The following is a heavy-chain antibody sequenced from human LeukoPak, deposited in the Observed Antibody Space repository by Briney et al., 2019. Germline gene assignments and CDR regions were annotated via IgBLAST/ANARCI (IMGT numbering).Heavy chain of an antibody. Sequence: GGSLRLSCAASGFTFSDYWMSWVRQAPGKGLEWVANIKQDRSETYYVDSVKGRFIISRDNAKNSLYLQMNSLSADDTAVYYCARDKIVGATNLDFWGQGTLVTVSS. V-gene: IGHV3-7*01. J-gene: IGHJ4*02. CDR1: GFTFSDYW. CDR2: IKQDRSET. CDR3: ARDKIVGATNLDF. D-gene: IGHD1-26*01.